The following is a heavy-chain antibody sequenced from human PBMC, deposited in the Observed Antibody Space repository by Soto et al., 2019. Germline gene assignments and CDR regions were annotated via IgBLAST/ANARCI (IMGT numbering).Heavy chain of an antibody. D-gene: IGHD1-26*01. V-gene: IGHV1-2*02. J-gene: IGHJ4*02. Sequence: QVQLVQSGAELKKPGASVKVSCKGSGYTFTGYYIHWVRQTPGQGPEWMGEISPQTGGTTYAQKYQGRVTMTRDTSITTVYMELSNLSPDDTAVYYCGRGRSGELVIFYWGQGTLVTVSS. CDR3: GRGRSGELVIFY. CDR2: ISPQTGGT. CDR1: GYTFTGYY.